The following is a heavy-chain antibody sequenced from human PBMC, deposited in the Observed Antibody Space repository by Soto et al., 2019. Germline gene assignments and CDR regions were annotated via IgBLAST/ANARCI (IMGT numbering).Heavy chain of an antibody. CDR2: IYYSGST. D-gene: IGHD3-22*01. Sequence: SETLSLTCTVSGGSISSGGYYWSWIRQHPGKGLEWIGYIYYSGSTYYNPSLKSRVTISVDTSKNQFSLKLSSVTAADTAVYYCARALMAGGYSYDAAFDIWGQGTMVTVSS. CDR1: GGSISSGGYY. V-gene: IGHV4-31*03. CDR3: ARALMAGGYSYDAAFDI. J-gene: IGHJ3*02.